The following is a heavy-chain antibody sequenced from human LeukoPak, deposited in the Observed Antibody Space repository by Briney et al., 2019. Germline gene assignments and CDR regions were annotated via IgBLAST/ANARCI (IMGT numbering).Heavy chain of an antibody. CDR2: ISGSGGST. CDR3: SXDPXVITIFGVARSSYYFDY. V-gene: IGHV3-23*01. D-gene: IGHD3-3*01. Sequence: GGSLRLSCAASGFTFSSYAMSWVRQAPGKGLEWVSAISGSGGSTYYADSVKGRFTISRDNSKNTLYLQMNSLRAEDTAVYYCSXDPXVITIFGVARSSYYFDYWGQGTLVTVSS. CDR1: GFTFSSYA. J-gene: IGHJ4*02.